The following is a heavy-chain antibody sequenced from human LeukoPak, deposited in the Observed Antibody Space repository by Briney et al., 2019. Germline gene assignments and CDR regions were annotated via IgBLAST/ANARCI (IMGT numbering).Heavy chain of an antibody. D-gene: IGHD5-24*01. V-gene: IGHV4-38-2*02. J-gene: IGHJ6*03. CDR2: IYHSGNT. CDR1: DYYINNGYY. CDR3: ARDLVEMPDYYYYYMDV. Sequence: PSETLSLTCRVSDYYINNGYYWGWIRQPPGKGLEWIGSIYHSGNTYYNPSLKSRVTISVDTSKNQFSLKLSSVTAADTAVYYCARDLVEMPDYYYYYMDVWGKGTTVTVSS.